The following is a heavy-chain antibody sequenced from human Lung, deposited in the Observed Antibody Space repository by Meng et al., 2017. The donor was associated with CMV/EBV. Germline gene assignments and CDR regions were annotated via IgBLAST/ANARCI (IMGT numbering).Heavy chain of an antibody. CDR2: IYSGGLT. CDR3: ARGYSGTPS. CDR1: GYPITSDY. D-gene: IGHD1-26*01. V-gene: IGHV3-53*01. Sequence: ESLKISCEGSGYPITSDYMTWVRQAPGKGLEWVSGIYSGGLTYYADSVKGRFTMSRDNSKNTPYLQMNSLRAEDTAMYYCARGYSGTPSWGQGTLVTVSS. J-gene: IGHJ4*02.